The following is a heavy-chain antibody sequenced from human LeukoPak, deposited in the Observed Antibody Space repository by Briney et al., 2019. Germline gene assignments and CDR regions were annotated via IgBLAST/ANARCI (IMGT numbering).Heavy chain of an antibody. CDR2: IYYSGST. V-gene: IGHV4-59*01. CDR3: ARAYNWNVPYFDY. Sequence: SETLSLTCTVSGGSISSYYWSWIRQPPGKGLEWIGYIYYSGSTNYNPSLKSRVTISVDTSKKQFCLKLSAVTAADTAVYYCARAYNWNVPYFDYWGQGTLVTVSS. J-gene: IGHJ4*02. D-gene: IGHD1-20*01. CDR1: GGSISSYY.